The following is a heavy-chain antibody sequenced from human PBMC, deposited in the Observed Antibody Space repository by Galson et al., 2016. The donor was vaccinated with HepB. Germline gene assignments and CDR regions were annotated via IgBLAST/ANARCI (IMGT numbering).Heavy chain of an antibody. D-gene: IGHD2-21*02. J-gene: IGHJ4*02. Sequence: SVKVSCKASGGTFRNFRIDWVRQAPGQGLEWMGGIIPLSQTPNYAQKFQVRVTITADESTSLSYMEVTSLKSEDTAVYYCARGGPSNQALLFPEPLRTWGQGTLVTVSS. CDR2: IIPLSQTP. CDR3: ARGGPSNQALLFPEPLRT. CDR1: GGTFRNFR. V-gene: IGHV1-69*13.